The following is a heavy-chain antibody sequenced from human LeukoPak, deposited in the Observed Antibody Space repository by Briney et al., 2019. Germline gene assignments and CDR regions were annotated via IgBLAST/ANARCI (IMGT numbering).Heavy chain of an antibody. J-gene: IGHJ3*02. CDR3: ARDRGHSYGYADAFDI. V-gene: IGHV4-4*07. Sequence: SETLSLTCTVSGGSISSYYWSWLRQPAGKGLEWIGRIYTSGSTNYNPSLKSRDTISVDTSKNQFSLKLSSVTAADTAVYYCARDRGHSYGYADAFDIWGQGTMVTVSS. CDR1: GGSISSYY. CDR2: IYTSGST. D-gene: IGHD5-18*01.